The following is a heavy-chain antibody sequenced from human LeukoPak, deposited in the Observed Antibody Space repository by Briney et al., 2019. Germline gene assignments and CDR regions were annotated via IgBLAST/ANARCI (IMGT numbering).Heavy chain of an antibody. D-gene: IGHD1-26*01. CDR2: ISSSGSSK. J-gene: IGHJ4*02. CDR3: ARIKGELRKETAFDY. CDR1: GFTFSTYE. Sequence: GSLQLFCSTPGFTFSTYEMNWGRQAPGKGVEWVSCISSSGSSKYNAEFVKGGFTISRDNAKNSLFLQTNSLSAEDTAVYYCARIKGELRKETAFDYWGQGTLVTVSS. V-gene: IGHV3-48*03.